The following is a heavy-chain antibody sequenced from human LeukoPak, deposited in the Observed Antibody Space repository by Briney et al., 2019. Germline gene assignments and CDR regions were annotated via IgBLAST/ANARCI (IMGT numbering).Heavy chain of an antibody. CDR2: IIPIFRTS. J-gene: IGHJ3*02. D-gene: IGHD3-3*01. Sequence: GASVKVSCKASGGKFSSNAFSWVRQAPGQGLEWVGGIIPIFRTSNYAQKFQGRVTFTADESTSTAYMELSSLRSEDTAVYYCARDLGPTVLEWLSHDAFDIWGQGTMVTVSS. CDR3: ARDLGPTVLEWLSHDAFDI. CDR1: GGKFSSNA. V-gene: IGHV1-69*13.